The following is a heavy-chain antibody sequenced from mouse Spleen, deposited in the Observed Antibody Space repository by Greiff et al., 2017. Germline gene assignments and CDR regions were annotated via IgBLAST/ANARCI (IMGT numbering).Heavy chain of an antibody. CDR1: GFNIKDDY. CDR2: IDPENGDT. J-gene: IGHJ2*01. D-gene: IGHD1-1*02. CDR3: TTYGYVDY. V-gene: IGHV14-4*01. Sequence: VQLQQSGAELVRPGASVKLSCTASGFNIKDDYMHWVKQRPEQGLEWIGWIDPENGDTEYASKFQGKATITADTSSNTAYLQLSSLTSEDTAVYYCTTYGYVDYWGQGTTLTVSS.